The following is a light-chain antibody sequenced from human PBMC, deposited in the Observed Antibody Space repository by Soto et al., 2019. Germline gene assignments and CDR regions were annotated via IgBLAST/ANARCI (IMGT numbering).Light chain of an antibody. CDR3: QTWGSGAVV. V-gene: IGLV4-69*01. J-gene: IGLJ2*01. CDR2: VNSDGSH. Sequence: QLVLTQSPSASASLGASVKLTCTLSRGHSSYAIAWHQQQPEKGPRYLMKVNSDGSHNKGDGIPDRFSGSSSGAERYLTISSLQSDDEADYYCQTWGSGAVVFGGGTKVTVL. CDR1: RGHSSYA.